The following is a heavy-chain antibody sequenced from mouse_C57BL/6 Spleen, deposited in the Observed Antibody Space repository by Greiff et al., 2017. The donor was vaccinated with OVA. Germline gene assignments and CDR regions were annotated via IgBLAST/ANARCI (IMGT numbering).Heavy chain of an antibody. CDR3: ARRDYGSSYEAMDY. CDR2: IHPNSGST. J-gene: IGHJ4*01. CDR1: GYTFTSYW. V-gene: IGHV1-64*01. Sequence: QVQLQQPGAELVKPGASVKLSCKASGYTFTSYWMHWVKQRPGQGLEWIGMIHPNSGSTNYNEKFKSKATLTVDKSSRTAYMQLSSLTSEDSAVYYCARRDYGSSYEAMDYWGQGTSVTVSS. D-gene: IGHD1-1*01.